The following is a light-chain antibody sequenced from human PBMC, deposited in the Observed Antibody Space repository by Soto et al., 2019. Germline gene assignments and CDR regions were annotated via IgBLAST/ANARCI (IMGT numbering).Light chain of an antibody. Sequence: EIVLTQSPVTLSLSPGERATLSCRASQSVSTYLAWYQQKPGQAPRLLIYDAFKRATGIPARFSGSGSGTDFTLTISSLEPADFAVYYCQQRSNWPSTFGGGTKVEIK. CDR1: QSVSTY. J-gene: IGKJ4*01. CDR2: DAF. V-gene: IGKV3-11*01. CDR3: QQRSNWPST.